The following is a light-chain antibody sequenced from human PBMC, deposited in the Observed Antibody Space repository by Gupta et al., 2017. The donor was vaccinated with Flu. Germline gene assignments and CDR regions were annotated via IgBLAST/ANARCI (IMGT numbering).Light chain of an antibody. V-gene: IGKV1-33*01. CDR1: QDIKKN. CDR2: DGS. CDR3: QQYDSLPYT. Sequence: PSFLSGYVGDRVTITCQESQDIKKNLNWYQQKPGKAPKLLIYDGSSLEKWVPSRFSGGGSGTEFTFTISSRQPEDIATYCCQQYDSLPYTFGQGTKMEI. J-gene: IGKJ2*01.